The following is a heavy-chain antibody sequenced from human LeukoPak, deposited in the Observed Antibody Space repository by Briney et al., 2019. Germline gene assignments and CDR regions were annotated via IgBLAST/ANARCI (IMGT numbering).Heavy chain of an antibody. CDR2: IDPSDSYT. V-gene: IGHV5-10-1*01. J-gene: IGHJ6*04. CDR3: ARRVGTSSPGGYYGMDV. Sequence: GESLRISCKGSGYSFTSYWISWVRQMPGKGLEWMGRIDPSDSYTNYSPSFQGHVTISADKSISTAYLQWGSLKASDTAMYYCARRVGTSSPGGYYGMDVWGKGTTVTVSS. CDR1: GYSFTSYW. D-gene: IGHD2-2*01.